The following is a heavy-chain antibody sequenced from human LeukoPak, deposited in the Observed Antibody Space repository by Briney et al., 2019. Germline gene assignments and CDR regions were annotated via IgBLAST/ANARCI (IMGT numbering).Heavy chain of an antibody. CDR3: AREGPSSSGSYLNCFDP. D-gene: IGHD1-26*01. J-gene: IGHJ5*02. CDR1: GGSISSYL. V-gene: IGHV4-59*01. CDR2: IYYSGST. Sequence: SETLSHTCTVSGGSISSYLWSWFRQPPGKGLEWIGYIYYSGSTKYNPSLKSRVTISVDTSKNQFSLKLSSVTAADTAVYYCAREGPSSSGSYLNCFDPWGQGTLVTVSS.